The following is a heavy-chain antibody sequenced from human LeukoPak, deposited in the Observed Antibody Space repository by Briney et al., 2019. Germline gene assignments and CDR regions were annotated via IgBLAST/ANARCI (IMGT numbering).Heavy chain of an antibody. CDR1: GGSISGYY. CDR2: IYYSGNT. Sequence: PSETLSLTCTVSGGSISGYYWVWIRQPPRKGLEWIGYIYYSGNTNCNPSLKSRVTISVDTSKNQFSLKLTSATAADTAIYYCASSISYGSNDFWGQGTLATVSS. D-gene: IGHD6-13*01. CDR3: ASSISYGSNDF. J-gene: IGHJ4*02. V-gene: IGHV4-59*01.